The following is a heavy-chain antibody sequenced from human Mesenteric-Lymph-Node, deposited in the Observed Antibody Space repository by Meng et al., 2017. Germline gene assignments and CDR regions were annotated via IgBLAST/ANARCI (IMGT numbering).Heavy chain of an antibody. CDR2: IYPGDSDT. V-gene: IGHV5-51*01. Sequence: GESLKISCKGSGYSFTSYWIAWVRQMPGKGPEWMGIIYPGDSDTRYSPSFQGQVTISADKSISTAYLQWSSLKASDTAMYYCARQEDIVVVVAAMGGAFDIWGQGTMVTVAS. CDR1: GYSFTSYW. J-gene: IGHJ3*02. D-gene: IGHD2-15*01. CDR3: ARQEDIVVVVAAMGGAFDI.